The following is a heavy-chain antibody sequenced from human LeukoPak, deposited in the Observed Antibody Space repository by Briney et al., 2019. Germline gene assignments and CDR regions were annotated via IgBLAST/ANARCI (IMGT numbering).Heavy chain of an antibody. V-gene: IGHV3-21*04. CDR2: ISSSSSYI. Sequence: GGSLRLSCAASGFTFSSYSMNWVRQAPGKGLEWVSSISSSSSYIYYADSVKGRFTISRDNAKNSLYLQMNSLRAEDTALYYCAKDIMGGDYYYYGMDVWGQGTTVTVSS. CDR1: GFTFSSYS. CDR3: AKDIMGGDYYYYGMDV. J-gene: IGHJ6*02. D-gene: IGHD2-8*01.